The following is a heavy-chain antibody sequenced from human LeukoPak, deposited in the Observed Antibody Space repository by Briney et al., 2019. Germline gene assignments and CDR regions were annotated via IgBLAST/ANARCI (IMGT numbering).Heavy chain of an antibody. V-gene: IGHV3-23*01. CDR1: GFTFSSYA. CDR3: AKVGAYSSSWLSDY. Sequence: PGGSLRLSCAASGFTFSSYAMSWVRQAPGKGLEWVSAISGSGGSTYYADSVKGRFTISRDNSKNTLYLQMNSLRAEDTAVYYCAKVGAYSSSWLSDYWGQGTLVTVSS. J-gene: IGHJ4*02. CDR2: ISGSGGST. D-gene: IGHD6-13*01.